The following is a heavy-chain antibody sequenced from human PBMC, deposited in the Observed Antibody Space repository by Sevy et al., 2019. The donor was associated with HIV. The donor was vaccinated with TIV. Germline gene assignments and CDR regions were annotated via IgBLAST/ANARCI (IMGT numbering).Heavy chain of an antibody. J-gene: IGHJ4*02. V-gene: IGHV3-48*01. CDR3: ARDGDYDFWSGYYFFEKKTDY. CDR1: GFTFSSYS. CDR2: IRSSSSTI. Sequence: EGSLRLSCAASGFTFSSYSMNWVRQAPGKGLEWVSYIRSSSSTIYYADSVKGRFTISRDNAKNSLYLQMNSLRVEDTAVYSCARDGDYDFWSGYYFFEKKTDYWGQGTLVTVSS. D-gene: IGHD3-3*01.